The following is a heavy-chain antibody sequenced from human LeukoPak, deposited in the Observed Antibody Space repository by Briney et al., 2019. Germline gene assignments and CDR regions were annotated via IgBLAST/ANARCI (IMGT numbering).Heavy chain of an antibody. Sequence: PGGSLRLSCAASGFTFSSYGMHWVRQAPGKGLEWVAVISYDGSNKFYADSVKGRFTISRDNSKNTLYLQMNSLRAEDTAVYYCASGGYSYGLGLDYWGQGTLVTVSS. J-gene: IGHJ4*02. D-gene: IGHD5-18*01. V-gene: IGHV3-30*03. CDR3: ASGGYSYGLGLDY. CDR2: ISYDGSNK. CDR1: GFTFSSYG.